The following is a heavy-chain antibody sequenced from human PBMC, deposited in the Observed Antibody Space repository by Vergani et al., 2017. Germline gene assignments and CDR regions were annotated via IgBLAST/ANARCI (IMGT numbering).Heavy chain of an antibody. D-gene: IGHD6-25*01. V-gene: IGHV4-31*11. J-gene: IGHJ6*03. CDR1: GGSISSGDHC. CDR2: IFYSGTT. Sequence: QVQLQESGPGVVKPSQTLSLTCAVSGGSISSGDHCWTWIRQRPGKGLEWIGYIFYSGTTYNNPSLRSRLTISVDTSQNQFSLKLRSVTAADTAVYYCARVDKQVPATYRFDYMDVWGKGTPVVVSS. CDR3: ARVDKQVPATYRFDYMDV.